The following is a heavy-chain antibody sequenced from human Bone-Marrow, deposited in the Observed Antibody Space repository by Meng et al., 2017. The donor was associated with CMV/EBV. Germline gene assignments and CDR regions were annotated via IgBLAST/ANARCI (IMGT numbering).Heavy chain of an antibody. CDR2: INPNSGGT. Sequence: ASVKVSCKASGYTFTGYYMHWVRQAPGQGLEWMGWINPNSGGTNYAQKFQGRVTITTDESTSTAYMEMRSLRSEDTAVYYCARWGRYCSSTSCRDLGMDVWGQGTTVTVSS. J-gene: IGHJ6*02. V-gene: IGHV1-2*02. D-gene: IGHD2-2*01. CDR3: ARWGRYCSSTSCRDLGMDV. CDR1: GYTFTGYY.